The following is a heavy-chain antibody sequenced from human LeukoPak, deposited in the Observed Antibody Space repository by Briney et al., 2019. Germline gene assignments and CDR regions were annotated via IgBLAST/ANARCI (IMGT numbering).Heavy chain of an antibody. D-gene: IGHD3-16*01. CDR2: ISSTSIYI. V-gene: IGHV3-21*01. CDR3: AREGVDRRGVYYYYMDV. CDR1: GFTFSSYS. J-gene: IGHJ6*03. Sequence: GGSLRLSCAASGFTFSSYSMNWVRQAPGKGLEWVSSISSTSIYIFYADSVKGRFTISRDNAKNLLYLQMNSLRAEDTAVYYCAREGVDRRGVYYYYMDVWGKGTTVTISS.